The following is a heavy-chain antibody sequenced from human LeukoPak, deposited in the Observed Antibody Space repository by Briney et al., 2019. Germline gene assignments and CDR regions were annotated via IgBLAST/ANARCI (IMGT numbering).Heavy chain of an antibody. CDR2: INPNTGGT. CDR3: ARAMYSSGWYPFDY. D-gene: IGHD6-19*01. J-gene: IGHJ4*02. V-gene: IGHV1-2*02. CDR1: GYTFTGYY. Sequence: ASVSLSCKASGYTFTGYYMHWVRQAPGQGLEWMGWINPNTGGTNYAQKFQGRVTMTRDTSISTAYMELSSLRSDDTAVYYCARAMYSSGWYPFDYWDQETRTTVSS.